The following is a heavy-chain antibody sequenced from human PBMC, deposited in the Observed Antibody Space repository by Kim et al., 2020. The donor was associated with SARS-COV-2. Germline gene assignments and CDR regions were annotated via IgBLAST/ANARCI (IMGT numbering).Heavy chain of an antibody. J-gene: IGHJ4*02. CDR1: GFIFSTYG. D-gene: IGHD2-2*02. V-gene: IGHV3-33*08. Sequence: GGSLRLSCAPSGFIFSTYGMHWVRQAPGKGLEWVATIWYDGSNNYYPDSVKGRFTASRDNSKNTLYLQMNSLRAEDTAVYYCVRGYCGTATCYTGGTYFDYWGRGTLVTVSS. CDR2: IWYDGSNN. CDR3: VRGYCGTATCYTGGTYFDY.